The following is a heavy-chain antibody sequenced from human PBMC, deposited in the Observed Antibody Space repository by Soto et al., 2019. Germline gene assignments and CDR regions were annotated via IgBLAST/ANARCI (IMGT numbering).Heavy chain of an antibody. CDR3: AGGPTTFGHYYYMDV. CDR1: SGSISSSNW. J-gene: IGHJ6*03. CDR2: IYHSGST. V-gene: IGHV4-4*02. Sequence: SETLSLTCAVSSGSISSSNWWSWVRQPPGKGLEWIGEIYHSGSTNYNPSLKSRVTISVDKSKNQFSLKLSSVTAADTAVYYCAGGPTTFGHYYYMDVCGKGTTVTVSS. D-gene: IGHD3-16*01.